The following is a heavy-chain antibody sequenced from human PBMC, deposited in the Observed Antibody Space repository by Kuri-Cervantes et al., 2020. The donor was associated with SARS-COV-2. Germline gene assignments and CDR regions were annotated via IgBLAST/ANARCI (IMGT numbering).Heavy chain of an antibody. CDR2: INPSGGST. Sequence: GESLKISCAASGFTFTSYYMHWVRQAPGQGLEWMGIINPSGGSTSYAQKFQGRVTMTRDTSTSTVYMELSSLRSEDTAVYYCARDWGQSRYDFWSGYALGYWGQGTLVTVSS. CDR1: GFTFTSYY. D-gene: IGHD3-3*01. CDR3: ARDWGQSRYDFWSGYALGY. J-gene: IGHJ4*02. V-gene: IGHV1-46*01.